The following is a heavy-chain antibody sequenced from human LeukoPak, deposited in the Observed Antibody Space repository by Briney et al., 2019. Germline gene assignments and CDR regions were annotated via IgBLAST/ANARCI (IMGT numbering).Heavy chain of an antibody. CDR1: GFTFSSYA. J-gene: IGHJ4*02. V-gene: IGHV4-34*12. D-gene: IGHD4-17*01. CDR3: ARNGDYSLDS. Sequence: PGGSLRLSCAASGFTFSSYAMSWVRQPPGKGLEWIGETLHSGSTSYNPSLQSRVTMSINTSKSQFSLRLTSVTAADTAIYYCARNGDYSLDSWGQGTLVTVSS. CDR2: TLHSGST.